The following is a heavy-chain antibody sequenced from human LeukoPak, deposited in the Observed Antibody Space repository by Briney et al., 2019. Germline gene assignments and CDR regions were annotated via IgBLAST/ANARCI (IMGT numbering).Heavy chain of an antibody. V-gene: IGHV3-43*01. D-gene: IGHD1-1*01. CDR2: IEWTGSKT. Sequence: GGSLRLSCAASGFIFADYNMHWVRQAPXXXLEWVSIIEWTGSKTSYAASVKGRFTISRDNSKNSLYLQMNSLGPEDTALYYCAKDKLGSIDYWGQGTLVTVSS. CDR3: AKDKLGSIDY. J-gene: IGHJ4*02. CDR1: GFIFADYN.